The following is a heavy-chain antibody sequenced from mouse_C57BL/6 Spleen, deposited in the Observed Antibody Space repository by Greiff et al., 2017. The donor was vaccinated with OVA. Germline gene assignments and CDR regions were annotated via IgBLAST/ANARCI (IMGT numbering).Heavy chain of an antibody. CDR2: IRSKSNNYAT. CDR3: GYGAMDY. V-gene: IGHV10-1*01. J-gene: IGHJ4*01. CDR1: GFSFNTYA. Sequence: GGGLVQPKGSLKLSCAASGFSFNTYAMNWVRQAPGKGLEWVARIRSKSNNYATYYADSVKDRFTISRDDSESMLYLQMNNLKTEDTAMYYCGYGAMDYWGQGTSVTVSS. D-gene: IGHD2-12*01.